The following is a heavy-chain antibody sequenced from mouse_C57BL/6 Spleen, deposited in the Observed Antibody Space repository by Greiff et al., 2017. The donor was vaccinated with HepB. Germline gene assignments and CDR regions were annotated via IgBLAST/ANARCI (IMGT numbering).Heavy chain of an antibody. V-gene: IGHV5-16*01. CDR1: GFTFSDYY. D-gene: IGHD2-1*01. CDR2: INYDGSST. CDR3: ARGDGNYLYAMDY. Sequence: DVKLVESEGGLVQPGSSMKLSCTASGFTFSDYYMAWVRQVPEKGLEWVANINYDGSSTYYLDSLKSRFIISRDNAKNILYLQMSSLKSEDTATYYCARGDGNYLYAMDYWGQGTSVTVSS. J-gene: IGHJ4*01.